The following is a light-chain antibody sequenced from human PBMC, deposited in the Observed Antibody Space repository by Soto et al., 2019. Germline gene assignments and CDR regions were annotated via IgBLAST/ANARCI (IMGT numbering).Light chain of an antibody. J-gene: IGLJ2*01. CDR1: SSNIGNNY. CDR3: GTWDGSLSTGVV. Sequence: QSVLTQPPSVSAAPGQKVTISSSGSSSNIGNNYVSWYQHLPGTAPKLLIYDTNQRPSGIPDRFSGSKSGTSATLGITGLQTGDEADYYCGTWDGSLSTGVVFGGGTMVTVL. V-gene: IGLV1-51*01. CDR2: DTN.